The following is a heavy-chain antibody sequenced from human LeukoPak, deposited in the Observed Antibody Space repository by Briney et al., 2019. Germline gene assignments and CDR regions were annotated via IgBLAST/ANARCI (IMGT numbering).Heavy chain of an antibody. CDR2: ISTSGGST. D-gene: IGHD3-10*02. CDR3: AELGITMIGGV. V-gene: IGHV3-23*01. J-gene: IGHJ6*04. Sequence: GGSLRLSCAASGFTFSSYEMNWVRQAPGKGLEWVATISTSGGSTYYADFAKGRFTISRDNSKNTLYLQMNSLRAEDTAVYYCAELGITMIGGVWGKGTTVTISS. CDR1: GFTFSSYE.